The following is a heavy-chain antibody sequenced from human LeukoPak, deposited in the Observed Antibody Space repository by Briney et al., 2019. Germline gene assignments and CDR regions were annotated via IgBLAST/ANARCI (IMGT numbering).Heavy chain of an antibody. V-gene: IGHV5-51*01. CDR1: GSSFTSYW. Sequence: PGESLQISCQGSGSSFTSYWIGWVRQLPGKGLEWMGIIYPGDSDTRYSPSFQGQVTISADKSISTAYLQWSSLKASDTAMYYCARPKMATIVGAFDIWGQGTMVTVSS. J-gene: IGHJ3*02. D-gene: IGHD5-24*01. CDR2: IYPGDSDT. CDR3: ARPKMATIVGAFDI.